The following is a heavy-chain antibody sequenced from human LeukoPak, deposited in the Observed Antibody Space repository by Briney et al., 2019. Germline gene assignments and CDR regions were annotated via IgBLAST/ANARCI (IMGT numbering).Heavy chain of an antibody. CDR3: ARDYRYGSGSYYYYMDV. Sequence: SETLSLTCTVSGGSISSYYWSWIRQPPGKGLEWIGYIYYSGSTNYNPSLKSRVTISVDTSKNQFSLKLSSVTAADTAVYYCARDYRYGSGSYYYYMDVWGKGTTVTVSS. D-gene: IGHD6-19*01. CDR2: IYYSGST. J-gene: IGHJ6*03. V-gene: IGHV4-59*01. CDR1: GGSISSYY.